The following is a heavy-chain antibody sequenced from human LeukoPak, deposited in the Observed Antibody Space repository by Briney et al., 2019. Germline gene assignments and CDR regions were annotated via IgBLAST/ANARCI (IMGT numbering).Heavy chain of an antibody. CDR2: ISSSGSTI. J-gene: IGHJ4*02. CDR3: AKSGLNRFDY. CDR1: GFTFSSYE. Sequence: GGSLRLSCAASGFTFSSYEMNWVRQAPGKGLEWVSYISSSGSTIYYADSVKGRFTISRDNAKNSLYLQMNSLRAEDTAIYYCAKSGLNRFDYWGQGTLVTVSS. V-gene: IGHV3-48*03. D-gene: IGHD2-15*01.